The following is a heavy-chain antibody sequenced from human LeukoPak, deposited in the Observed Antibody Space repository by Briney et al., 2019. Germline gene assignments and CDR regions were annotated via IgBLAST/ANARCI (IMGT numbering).Heavy chain of an antibody. CDR3: AREAFNWFDP. CDR1: GGSISSYY. V-gene: IGHV4-59*01. Sequence: SETLSLTCTVSGGSISSYYWSWIRQPPGKGLEWIGYIYYSGSTNYNPSLKSRVTISVDTSKNQFSLKLSSVTAADKAVYYCAREAFNWFDPWGQGTLVTVSS. J-gene: IGHJ5*02. CDR2: IYYSGST.